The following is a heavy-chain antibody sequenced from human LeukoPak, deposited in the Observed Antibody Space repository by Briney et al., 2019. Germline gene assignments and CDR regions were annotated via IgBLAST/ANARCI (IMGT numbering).Heavy chain of an antibody. CDR3: ARDRTIFGVVNPFDY. J-gene: IGHJ4*02. V-gene: IGHV1-18*01. CDR1: GYTFTSYG. CDR2: ISAYNGNT. D-gene: IGHD3-3*01. Sequence: ASVKVSRKASGYTFTSYGISWVRQAPGQGLEWVGWISAYNGNTNYAQKLQGRVTMTTDTSTSTAYMELRSLRSDDTAVYYCARDRTIFGVVNPFDYWGQGTLVTVSS.